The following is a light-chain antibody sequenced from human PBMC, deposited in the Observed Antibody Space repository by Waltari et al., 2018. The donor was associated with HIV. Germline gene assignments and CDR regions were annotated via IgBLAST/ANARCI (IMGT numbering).Light chain of an antibody. V-gene: IGKV1-5*03. CDR3: QQYNNFPWT. J-gene: IGKJ1*01. CDR2: KGA. CDR1: QNIQTW. Sequence: DIQMTQSPSTLSVSVGDRVTITCRASQNIQTWLAWYQQKPGIAPQLLIYKGANLQSGVPSRFSGSGSGTEFALTISSLQPDDFATYYCQQYNNFPWTFGQGTKVEIK.